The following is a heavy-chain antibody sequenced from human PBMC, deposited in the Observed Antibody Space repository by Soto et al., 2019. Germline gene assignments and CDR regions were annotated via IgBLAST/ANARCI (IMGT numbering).Heavy chain of an antibody. CDR1: GYTFTSYY. V-gene: IGHV1-46*01. D-gene: IGHD6-13*01. CDR3: ARDNDQQQLDAIGFDP. CDR2: INPSGGST. J-gene: IGHJ5*02. Sequence: QVQRVQSGAEVKKPGASVKVSCKASGYTFTSYYMHWVRQAPGQGLEWMGIINPSGGSTSYAQKFRGRVTMTRDTSTSTGYMELSSLRSEDTAVYYCARDNDQQQLDAIGFDPWGQGTLVTVSS.